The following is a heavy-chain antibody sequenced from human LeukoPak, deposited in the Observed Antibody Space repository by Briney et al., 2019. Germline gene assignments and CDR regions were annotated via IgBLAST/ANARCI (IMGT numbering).Heavy chain of an antibody. V-gene: IGHV3-23*01. CDR1: GFTFSIYA. Sequence: ETGGSLRLSCAASGFTFSIYAMSWVRQAPGKGLEWVSAISGSGGSTFYVGSVKGRFTISRDTSKNTLYLQMTSLRAEDTATYYCAKGAAVAGEDFYGMDVWGQGTTVTVSS. CDR3: AKGAAVAGEDFYGMDV. D-gene: IGHD6-19*01. CDR2: ISGSGGST. J-gene: IGHJ6*02.